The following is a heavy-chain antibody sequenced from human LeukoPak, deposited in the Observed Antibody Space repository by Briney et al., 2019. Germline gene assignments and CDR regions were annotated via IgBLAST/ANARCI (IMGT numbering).Heavy chain of an antibody. CDR1: GFTFSNYA. CDR2: ITGGGDDT. D-gene: IGHD1-26*01. CDR3: AKGSDSSRPYYFDY. Sequence: SGGSLRLSCTASGFTFSNYAMSWGRQAPGKGLEWFSAITGGGDDTYHADSVKGRLTISRDNSKNTLYLQMNSLRVEDTAVYYCAKGSDSSRPYYFDYWGQRALVTVSS. J-gene: IGHJ4*02. V-gene: IGHV3-23*01.